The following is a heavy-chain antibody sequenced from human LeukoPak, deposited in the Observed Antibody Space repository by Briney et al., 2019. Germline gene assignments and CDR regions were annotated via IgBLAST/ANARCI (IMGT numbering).Heavy chain of an antibody. CDR3: ARDSPSYYYGSGSYSYYYYYMDV. Sequence: SETLSLTCTVSGGSISSGSYYWSWIRQPAGKGLEWIGRIYTSGRPNENPSPKSRVTISECTSKNQFSLKLSSVTAADTAVYYCARDSPSYYYGSGSYSYYYYYMDVWGKGTTVTISS. V-gene: IGHV4-61*02. CDR2: IYTSGRP. CDR1: GGSISSGSYY. D-gene: IGHD3-10*01. J-gene: IGHJ6*03.